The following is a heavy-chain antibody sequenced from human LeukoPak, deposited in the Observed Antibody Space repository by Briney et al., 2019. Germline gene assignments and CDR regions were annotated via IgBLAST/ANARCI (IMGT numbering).Heavy chain of an antibody. CDR1: GYTFTSYA. CDR2: INAGNGNT. D-gene: IGHD6-19*01. J-gene: IGHJ6*02. CDR3: ARDGEQWLGGIYYYGMDV. V-gene: IGHV1-3*01. Sequence: ASVKVSCKASGYTFTSYAMHWVRQAPGQRLEWMGWINAGNGNTKYSQKFQGRVTITRDTSASTAYMELRSLRSEDTAVCYCARDGEQWLGGIYYYGMDVWGQGTTVTVSS.